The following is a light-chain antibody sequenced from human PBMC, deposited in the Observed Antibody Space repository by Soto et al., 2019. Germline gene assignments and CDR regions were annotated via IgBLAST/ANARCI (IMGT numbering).Light chain of an antibody. J-gene: IGKJ2*01. V-gene: IGKV1-5*03. CDR3: QQYDSYSYT. Sequence: DIQMTQSPSTLSASVGDRVTITCRASQSISSWLAWYQQKPGKAPKLLIYKASNLESGVPSRFSGSGSGTEFTLTISSLQPDDFATYYCQQYDSYSYTFSQGTKLDIK. CDR2: KAS. CDR1: QSISSW.